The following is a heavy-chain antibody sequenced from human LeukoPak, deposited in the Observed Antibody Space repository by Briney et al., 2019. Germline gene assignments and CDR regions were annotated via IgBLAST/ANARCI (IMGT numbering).Heavy chain of an antibody. Sequence: KPGGSLRLSCAASGFTFSDYYMSWIRQAPVKGLEWVSYISSSGSTIYYADSVKGRFTISRDNAKNSLYLQMNSLRAEDTAVYYCARELGYCSSTSCYSNWFDPWGQGTLVTVSS. CDR1: GFTFSDYY. J-gene: IGHJ5*02. CDR3: ARELGYCSSTSCYSNWFDP. CDR2: ISSSGSTI. V-gene: IGHV3-11*01. D-gene: IGHD2-2*01.